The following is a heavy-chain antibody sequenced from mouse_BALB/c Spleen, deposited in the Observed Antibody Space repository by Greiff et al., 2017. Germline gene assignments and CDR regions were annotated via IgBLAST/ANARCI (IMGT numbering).Heavy chain of an antibody. CDR3: ARAGITTATSWFAY. J-gene: IGHJ3*01. CDR2: INPSNGRT. D-gene: IGHD1-2*01. CDR1: GYTFTSYW. Sequence: VQLQQPGAELVKPGASVKLSCKASGYTFTSYWMHWVKQRPGQGLEWIGEINPSNGRTNYNEKFKSKATLTVDKSSSTAYMQLSSLTSEDSAVYYCARAGITTATSWFAYWGQGTLVTVSA. V-gene: IGHV1S81*02.